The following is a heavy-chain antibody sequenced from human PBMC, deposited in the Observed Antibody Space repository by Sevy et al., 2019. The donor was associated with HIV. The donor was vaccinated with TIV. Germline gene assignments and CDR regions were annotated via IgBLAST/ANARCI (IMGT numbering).Heavy chain of an antibody. D-gene: IGHD3-3*01. V-gene: IGHV5-51*01. CDR1: GYSFTSYW. J-gene: IGHJ6*02. CDR3: AGHEVQDFWSGNRLFYYYYGMDV. Sequence: GESLKISCKGSGYSFTSYWIGWVRQMPGKGLEWMGIIYPGDSDTRYSPSFQGQVTISADKSISTAYLQWSSLKASDTAMYYCAGHEVQDFWSGNRLFYYYYGMDVWGQGTTVTVSS. CDR2: IYPGDSDT.